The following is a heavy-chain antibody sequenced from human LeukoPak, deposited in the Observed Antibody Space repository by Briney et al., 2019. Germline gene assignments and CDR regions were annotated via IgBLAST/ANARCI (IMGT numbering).Heavy chain of an antibody. J-gene: IGHJ4*02. D-gene: IGHD3-16*02. Sequence: GGSLRLSCAASGFTFSTYAMSWVRQAPGRGLEWVSGICGSGGCTYYADSVRGRFTISRDNSKNTLYLQMNSLRVEDTAVYYCASTPFYDYVWGSYRYRGLFDNWGQGTLVSVSS. CDR2: ICGSGGCT. CDR1: GFTFSTYA. CDR3: ASTPFYDYVWGSYRYRGLFDN. V-gene: IGHV3-23*01.